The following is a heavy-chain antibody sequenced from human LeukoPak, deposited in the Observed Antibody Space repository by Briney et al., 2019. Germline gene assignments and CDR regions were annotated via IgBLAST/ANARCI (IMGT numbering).Heavy chain of an antibody. CDR1: GFTFSSYS. D-gene: IGHD2-15*01. CDR3: ERDQAYCSGGSCYSSY. CDR2: ISSSSSYI. J-gene: IGHJ4*02. V-gene: IGHV3-21*01. Sequence: GGSLRLSCAASGFTFSSYSMNWVRQAPGEGLEWVSSISSSSSYIYYADSVKGRFTISRDNAKNSLYLQMNSLRAEDTAVYYCERDQAYCSGGSCYSSYWGQGTLVTVSS.